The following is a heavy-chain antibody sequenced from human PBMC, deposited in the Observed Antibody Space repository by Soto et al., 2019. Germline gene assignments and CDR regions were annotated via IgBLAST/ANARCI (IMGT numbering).Heavy chain of an antibody. D-gene: IGHD2-2*01. V-gene: IGHV3-48*02. J-gene: IGHJ6*02. CDR3: ASELIVVVPAAMGYYGMDV. CDR1: GFTFSSYS. Sequence: GGSLRLSCAASGFTFSSYSMNWVRQAPGKGLEWVSYISSSSSTIYYADSVKGRFTISRDNAKNSLYLQMNSLRDEDTAVYYCASELIVVVPAAMGYYGMDVWGQGTTVTVSS. CDR2: ISSSSSTI.